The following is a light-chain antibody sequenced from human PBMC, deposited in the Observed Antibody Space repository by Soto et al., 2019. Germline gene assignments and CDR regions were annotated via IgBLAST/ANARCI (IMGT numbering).Light chain of an antibody. CDR3: QQYNSWPL. CDR2: RAS. V-gene: IGKV3-15*01. CDR1: QSVSSN. Sequence: EIVVTQSPCTLSVSPGERATLSCRASQSVSSNLAWYQQKPGQAPRLLIYRASTRATGIPARFSGSGSGTEFTLTISSLQSEDFAVYYCQQYNSWPLFGPGTKVDIK. J-gene: IGKJ3*01.